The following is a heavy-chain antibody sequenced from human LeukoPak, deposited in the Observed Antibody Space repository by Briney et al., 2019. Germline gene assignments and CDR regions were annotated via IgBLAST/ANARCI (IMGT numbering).Heavy chain of an antibody. CDR2: IRGSGVST. CDR1: GFTFSTYA. J-gene: IGHJ4*02. D-gene: IGHD3-22*01. V-gene: IGHV3-23*01. Sequence: GGSLRLSCAASGFTFSTYAMSWVRQAPGKGREWASGIRGSGVSTYYADSVKGRFTISRDNSKNTLYLQMNSLRAEDTAVYYCAKGGSSGSSSDNWGQGTLVTVSS. CDR3: AKGGSSGSSSDN.